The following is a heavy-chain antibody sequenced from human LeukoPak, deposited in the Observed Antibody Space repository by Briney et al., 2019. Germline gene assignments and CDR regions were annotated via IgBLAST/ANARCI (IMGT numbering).Heavy chain of an antibody. CDR2: IYYSGST. CDR3: ARVWGYDSFDY. Sequence: SGTLSLTCAVYGGSFSGYYWSWIRQPPGKGLEWIGYIYYSGSTNYNPSLKSRVTISVDTSKNQFSLKLSSVTAADTAVYYCARVWGYDSFDYWGQGTLVTVSS. D-gene: IGHD5-12*01. CDR1: GGSFSGYY. J-gene: IGHJ4*02. V-gene: IGHV4-59*01.